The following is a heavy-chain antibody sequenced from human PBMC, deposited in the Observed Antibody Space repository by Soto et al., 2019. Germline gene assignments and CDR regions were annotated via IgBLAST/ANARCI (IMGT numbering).Heavy chain of an antibody. J-gene: IGHJ4*02. CDR2: IIPIFGTA. V-gene: IGHV1-69*06. CDR3: ARKFRYFDWTNYYFDY. CDR1: GGTFSSYA. Sequence: QVQLVQSGAEVKKPGSSVKVSCKASGGTFSSYAISWVRQAPGQGLEWMGGIIPIFGTANYAQKFQGRVTITADKSTSTAYMELSSLRSEDTAVYYCARKFRYFDWTNYYFDYWGQGTLVTVSS. D-gene: IGHD3-9*01.